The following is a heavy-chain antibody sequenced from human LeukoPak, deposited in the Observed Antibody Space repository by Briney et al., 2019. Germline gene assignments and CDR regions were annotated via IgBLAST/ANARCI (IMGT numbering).Heavy chain of an antibody. CDR1: GDSIRSYY. CDR3: ARFYGSGTYYGLDA. J-gene: IGHJ6*02. V-gene: IGHV4-4*07. D-gene: IGHD3-10*01. CDR2: IYSSGST. Sequence: SETLSLTCSVSGDSIRSYYWNWIRQPAGEGLEWIGRIYSSGSTNYNPSLESRVTMSVDTSENQFSLKLSSVTAADTAVYYCARFYGSGTYYGLDAWGQGTTVTVSS.